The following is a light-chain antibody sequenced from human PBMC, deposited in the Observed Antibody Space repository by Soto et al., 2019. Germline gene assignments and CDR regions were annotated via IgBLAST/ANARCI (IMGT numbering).Light chain of an antibody. CDR1: SSNIGAGYD. J-gene: IGLJ1*01. CDR2: GNS. Sequence: QSVLTQPPSVSGAPGQRVTISCTGSSSNIGAGYDVHWYQQLPGPAPKLLIYGNSNRPSGVPDRFYGSKSGTSASLAITGLQAEDEADYYCQSYDSSLSGSYVFGTGTKVTV. V-gene: IGLV1-40*01. CDR3: QSYDSSLSGSYV.